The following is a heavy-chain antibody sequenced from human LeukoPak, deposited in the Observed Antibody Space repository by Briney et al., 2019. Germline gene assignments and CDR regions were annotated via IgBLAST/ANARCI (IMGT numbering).Heavy chain of an antibody. CDR1: GYTFSSYD. Sequence: GASVKVSCKASGYTFSSYDINWVRQATGQGLVWMGWMNPNSVNTGYAQKFQGRLNMTRNTSIDTAYMELSSLRSDDTAVYYCARRVGSGWPVQHWGQGTLVTVSS. CDR3: ARRVGSGWPVQH. V-gene: IGHV1-8*01. CDR2: MNPNSVNT. D-gene: IGHD6-19*01. J-gene: IGHJ1*01.